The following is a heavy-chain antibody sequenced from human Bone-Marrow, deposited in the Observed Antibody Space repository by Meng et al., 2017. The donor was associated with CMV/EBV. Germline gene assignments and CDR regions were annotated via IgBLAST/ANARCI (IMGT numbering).Heavy chain of an antibody. V-gene: IGHV4-61*01. CDR1: GRYC. CDR2: SYYRGST. J-gene: IGHJ5*02. D-gene: IGHD2-2*02. Sequence: GRYCWVSLRQPTGKALDCMGYSYYRGSTTFNPSLKSRVTLSVDTSKNQFSLKLGSVTSADTSVYYCARDEVYCSSTSCYKGDGGFDPWGQGTLVTVSS. CDR3: ARDEVYCSSTSCYKGDGGFDP.